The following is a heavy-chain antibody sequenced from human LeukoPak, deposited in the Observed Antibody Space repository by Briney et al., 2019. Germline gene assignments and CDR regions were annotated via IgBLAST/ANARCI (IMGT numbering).Heavy chain of an antibody. CDR3: AKGQSWTAMVTNDY. CDR2: ISGSGGST. D-gene: IGHD5-18*01. Sequence: GGSLRLSCAASGLTFSSYAMSWVRQAPGKGLEWVSAISGSGGSTYYADSVKGRFTISRDNSKNTLYLQMNSLRAEDTAVYYCAKGQSWTAMVTNDYWGQGTLVTVSS. J-gene: IGHJ4*02. V-gene: IGHV3-23*01. CDR1: GLTFSSYA.